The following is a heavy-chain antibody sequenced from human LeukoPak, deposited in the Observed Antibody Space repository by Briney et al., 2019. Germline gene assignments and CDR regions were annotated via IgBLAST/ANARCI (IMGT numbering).Heavy chain of an antibody. V-gene: IGHV1-58*01. D-gene: IGHD6-13*01. Sequence: SEKLSCKASGFTFTSSAVQWVRQPREQRLGWIGWIVVGSGNTNYAQKFQERVTITRDMSTRTAYMELSSLRSEDTAVYYCAAGAAAAFSDYWGQGTLVTVSS. CDR3: AAGAAAAFSDY. J-gene: IGHJ4*02. CDR2: IVVGSGNT. CDR1: GFTFTSSA.